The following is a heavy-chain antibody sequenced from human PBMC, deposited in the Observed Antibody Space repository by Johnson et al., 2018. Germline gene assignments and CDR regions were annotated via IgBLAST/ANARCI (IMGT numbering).Heavy chain of an antibody. V-gene: IGHV3-21*01. J-gene: IGHJ3*02. CDR3: TREKGDDGDLDI. Sequence: VQLQESGGGLVKPGGSLRLSCAASGFTFSSYSMNWVRQAPGKGLEWVSSISSSSSHIYHADSVKGRFTISRDNAKNSLYLQMNSLRAEDTAVYYCTREKGDDGDLDIWGQGTIVTISS. D-gene: IGHD4-17*01. CDR1: GFTFSSYS. CDR2: ISSSSSHI.